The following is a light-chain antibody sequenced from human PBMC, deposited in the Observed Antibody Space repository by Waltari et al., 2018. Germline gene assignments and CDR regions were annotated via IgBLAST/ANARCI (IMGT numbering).Light chain of an antibody. J-gene: IGLJ3*02. CDR2: SNN. V-gene: IGLV1-44*01. CDR1: RSNIGSNS. CDR3: AAWDASLNGWV. Sequence: QSVLTQPPSASGTPGQRVAISRSGTRSNIGSNSVHWYQQLPGTAPKLLTHSNNQRPSGVPDRFSGSKSGTSASLAISGLQSEDEAHYYCAAWDASLNGWVFGGGTKLTVL.